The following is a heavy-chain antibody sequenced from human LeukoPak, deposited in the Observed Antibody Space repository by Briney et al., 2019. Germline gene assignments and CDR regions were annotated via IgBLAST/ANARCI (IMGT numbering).Heavy chain of an antibody. V-gene: IGHV4-59*01. D-gene: IGHD3-16*02. Sequence: PSETLSLTCTVSGGSISSYYWSWIRQPPGKGLEWVGYIYYSGSTNYYPSRKSRVTISVDTSKNQFSLKLSSVTAADKAVYYCARENYDYVWGSYRPDAFDIWGQGTMVTVSS. CDR3: ARENYDYVWGSYRPDAFDI. CDR1: GGSISSYY. J-gene: IGHJ3*02. CDR2: IYYSGST.